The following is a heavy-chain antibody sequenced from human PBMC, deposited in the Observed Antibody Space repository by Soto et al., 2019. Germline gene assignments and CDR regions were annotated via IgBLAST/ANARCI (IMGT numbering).Heavy chain of an antibody. Sequence: QLQLQESGPGLVKPSETLSLTCTVSGGSISSYYWGWIRRPPGEGLEWIGSIYYSGSTYYNPTLKSRVTISEDTSKNQFSPTLSSVTAADTAVYYCARRWGYSFDSWGQGTLVTVSS. V-gene: IGHV4-39*01. CDR1: GGSISSYY. CDR2: IYYSGST. D-gene: IGHD7-27*01. CDR3: ARRWGYSFDS. J-gene: IGHJ4*02.